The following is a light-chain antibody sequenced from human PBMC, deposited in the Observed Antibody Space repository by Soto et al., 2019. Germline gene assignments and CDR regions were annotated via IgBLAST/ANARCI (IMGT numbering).Light chain of an antibody. V-gene: IGLV1-40*01. CDR2: GNS. J-gene: IGLJ1*01. CDR1: SSNIGAGYD. CDR3: SLYTSENTYV. Sequence: QLVLTQPPSVSGAPGQRVTISCTGSSSNIGAGYDVHWYQQLPGTAPKLLIYGNSNRPSGVPDRFSGSKSGTSASLAITGLQAEDEADYYCSLYTSENTYVFGTGTKLTVL.